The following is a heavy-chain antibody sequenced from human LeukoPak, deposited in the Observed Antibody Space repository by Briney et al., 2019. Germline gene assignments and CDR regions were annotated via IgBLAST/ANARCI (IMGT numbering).Heavy chain of an antibody. CDR2: IKQDGSEK. V-gene: IGHV3-7*01. D-gene: IGHD2-2*01. CDR1: GFIFSNYA. Sequence: GGSLRLSCAGSGFIFSNYAMSWVRQAPGKGLEWVANIKQDGSEKYYVDSVKGRFTISRDNAKNSLYLQMNSLRAEDTAVYYCARDIVVVPAAMGEDYYYYGMDVWGQGTTVTVSS. J-gene: IGHJ6*02. CDR3: ARDIVVVPAAMGEDYYYYGMDV.